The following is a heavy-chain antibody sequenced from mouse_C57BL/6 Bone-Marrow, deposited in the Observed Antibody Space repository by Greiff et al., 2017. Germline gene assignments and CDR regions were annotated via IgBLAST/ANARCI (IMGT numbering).Heavy chain of an antibody. Sequence: QVQLQQPGAELVKPGASVKMSCKASGYTFTSYWITWVKQRPGQGLEWIGDIYPGSGSTNYNEKFKSKATLTVDTSSSTAYMQLSSLTSEDSAVYYCARDGVFYYYGSSTVDYWDQGTTLTVSS. CDR3: ARDGVFYYYGSSTVDY. CDR1: GYTFTSYW. J-gene: IGHJ2*01. D-gene: IGHD1-1*01. CDR2: IYPGSGST. V-gene: IGHV1-55*01.